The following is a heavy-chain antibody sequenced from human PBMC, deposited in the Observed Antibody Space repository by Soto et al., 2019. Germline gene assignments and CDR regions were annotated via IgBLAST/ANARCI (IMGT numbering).Heavy chain of an antibody. V-gene: IGHV1-46*01. J-gene: IGHJ6*02. CDR1: GYTFTSYY. CDR3: ARDLWYCSGGICYWTHYYYYVMDV. D-gene: IGHD2-15*01. Sequence: VASVKVSCKASGYTFTSYYMHWVRQAPGQGLEWMGIINPSGGSTSYAQKFQGRVTMTRDTSTSTVYMELSSLRSEDTAVYYCARDLWYCSGGICYWTHYYYYVMDVWGQGTTVTVSS. CDR2: INPSGGST.